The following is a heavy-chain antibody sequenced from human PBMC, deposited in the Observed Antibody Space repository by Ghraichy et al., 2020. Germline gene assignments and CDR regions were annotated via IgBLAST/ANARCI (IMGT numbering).Heavy chain of an antibody. V-gene: IGHV4-4*07. J-gene: IGHJ6*02. CDR2: IYTSGST. Sequence: SETLSLTCTVSGGSISSYYWSWIRQPAGKGLEWIGRIYTSGSTNYNPSLKSRVTMSVDTSKNQFSLKLSSVTAADTAVYYCARGGSWYYDSSGYYYELYYYYGMDVWGQGTTVTVSS. D-gene: IGHD3-22*01. CDR3: ARGGSWYYDSSGYYYELYYYYGMDV. CDR1: GGSISSYY.